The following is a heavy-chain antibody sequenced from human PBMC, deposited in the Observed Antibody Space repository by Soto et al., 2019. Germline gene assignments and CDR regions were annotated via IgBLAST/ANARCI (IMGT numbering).Heavy chain of an antibody. CDR2: IWYDGSNK. J-gene: IGHJ6*02. V-gene: IGHV3-33*01. CDR1: GFTFSSYG. D-gene: IGHD6-6*01. CDR3: ARARQLVTDDKPWPNYYYYGMDV. Sequence: PGGSLRLSCAASGFTFSSYGMHWVRKAQGKGREWGAVIWYDGSNKYYADSVKGRVTISRDNSKNTLYLQMNSLRAEDTAVYYCARARQLVTDDKPWPNYYYYGMDVWGQGTTVTVSS.